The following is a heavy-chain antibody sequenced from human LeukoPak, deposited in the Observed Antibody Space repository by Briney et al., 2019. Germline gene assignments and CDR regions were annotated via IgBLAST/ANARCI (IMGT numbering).Heavy chain of an antibody. CDR2: MSRDGSVN. CDR1: GFTFSSYP. J-gene: IGHJ1*01. CDR3: AREGTRGYFQH. Sequence: GRSLRLSCAASGFTFSSYPIHWVRQAPGKGLEWVAVMSRDGSVNYYADSVKGRFTISGDNSKNTLYLQMNSLRAEDTAVYYCAREGTRGYFQHWGQGTLVTVSS. V-gene: IGHV3-30-3*01.